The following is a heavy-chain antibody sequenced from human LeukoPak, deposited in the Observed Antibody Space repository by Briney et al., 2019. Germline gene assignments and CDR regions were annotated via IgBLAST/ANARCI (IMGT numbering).Heavy chain of an antibody. CDR2: IRNSGSMI. D-gene: IGHD3-10*01. CDR1: GFIFSDYY. CDR3: ARVLDGSGSHTDY. J-gene: IGHJ4*02. V-gene: IGHV3-11*04. Sequence: PGGCLRLSRAASGFIFSDYYMSSIRQAAGKGMGLVSFIRNSGSMITYAVSVKGRFTISRDNAKNSLYLQMNSLRAEDTAVYYCARVLDGSGSHTDYWGQGTLVTVSS.